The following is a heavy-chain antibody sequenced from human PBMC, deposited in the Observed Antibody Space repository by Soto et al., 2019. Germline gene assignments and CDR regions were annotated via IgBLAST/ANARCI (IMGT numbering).Heavy chain of an antibody. V-gene: IGHV3-21*01. J-gene: IGHJ6*02. CDR1: GFTFSGYS. Sequence: PGGSLRLSCAASGFTFSGYSITWVRQAPGKGLEWVSSISSSSSYIYYADSVKGRFTISRDNAKNSLYLQMNSLRAEDTAVYYCARDIRYGYYDILTGPVPYYYYGMDVWGQGTTVTVYS. CDR2: ISSSSSYI. CDR3: ARDIRYGYYDILTGPVPYYYYGMDV. D-gene: IGHD3-9*01.